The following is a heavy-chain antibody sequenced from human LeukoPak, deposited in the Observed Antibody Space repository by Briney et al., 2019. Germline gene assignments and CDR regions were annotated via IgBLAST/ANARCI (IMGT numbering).Heavy chain of an antibody. CDR3: ARAEIDYYGSGSYSIRFDP. V-gene: IGHV1-18*01. CDR2: ISAYNGNT. J-gene: IGHJ5*02. Sequence: ASVKVSCKASGYTFTSYGISWVRQAPGQGLEWMGWISAYNGNTNYAQKLQGRVTMTTDTSTSTAYMELRSLRSDDTAVYYCARAEIDYYGSGSYSIRFDPWGQGTLATVSS. D-gene: IGHD3-10*01. CDR1: GYTFTSYG.